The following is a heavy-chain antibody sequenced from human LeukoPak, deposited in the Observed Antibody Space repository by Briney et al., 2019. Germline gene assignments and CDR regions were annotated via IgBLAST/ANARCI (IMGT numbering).Heavy chain of an antibody. V-gene: IGHV4-4*07. CDR2: IYTSGST. D-gene: IGHD6-13*01. CDR1: GGSISSYY. Sequence: SETLSLTCTVSGGSISSYYWSWIRQPAGKGLEWIGRIYTSGSTNYNPSLKSRVTMSVDTSKNQFSLKLSSVTAADTAVYYCARSYPYGTQQLENWFDPWGQGTLVTVSS. CDR3: ARSYPYGTQQLENWFDP. J-gene: IGHJ5*02.